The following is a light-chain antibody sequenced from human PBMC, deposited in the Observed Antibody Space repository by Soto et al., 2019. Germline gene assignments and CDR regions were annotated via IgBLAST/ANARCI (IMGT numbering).Light chain of an antibody. Sequence: DIQMTQSPSTLSASVGDRVTITCRASQSISSWLAWYQQKPGKAPKLLIYKASSLESGVPSRFSGSGSGTEFTLTISSLQPDDFATYYCQQHNSFPLTFGGGTKVEIE. CDR1: QSISSW. J-gene: IGKJ4*01. CDR3: QQHNSFPLT. V-gene: IGKV1-5*03. CDR2: KAS.